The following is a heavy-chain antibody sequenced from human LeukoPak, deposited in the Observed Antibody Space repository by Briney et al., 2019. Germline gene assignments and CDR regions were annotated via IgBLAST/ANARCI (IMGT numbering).Heavy chain of an antibody. V-gene: IGHV1-2*02. J-gene: IGHJ4*02. Sequence: ASVKVSCKASGYTFTYYYVHGVRQAPGQGLEWMGCISPNSGGTHYAQKFQGRVTMTRDTSITTAYMELSRLRSDDTAAYFCARLPYDEPDYWGQGTLVTVSS. D-gene: IGHD3-3*01. CDR3: ARLPYDEPDY. CDR1: GYTFTYYY. CDR2: ISPNSGGT.